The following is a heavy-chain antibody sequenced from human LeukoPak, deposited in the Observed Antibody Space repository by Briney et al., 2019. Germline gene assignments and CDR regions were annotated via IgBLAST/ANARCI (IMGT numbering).Heavy chain of an antibody. CDR1: GFTFSSYA. CDR2: ISGSGGST. J-gene: IGHJ4*02. V-gene: IGHV3-23*01. D-gene: IGHD1-26*01. CDR3: AKRMTRYSGSYYHPWSFDY. Sequence: GGSLRLSCAASGFTFSSYAMSWVRQAPGKGLEWVSAISGSGGSTYYADSVKGRFTISRDNSKNTLYLQMNSLRAEDTAVYYCAKRMTRYSGSYYHPWSFDYWGQGTLVTVSS.